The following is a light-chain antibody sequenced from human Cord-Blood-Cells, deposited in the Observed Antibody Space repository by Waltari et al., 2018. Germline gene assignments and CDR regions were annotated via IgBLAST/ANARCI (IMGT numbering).Light chain of an antibody. CDR1: QDISNY. CDR2: AAS. J-gene: IGKJ5*01. V-gene: IGKV1-33*01. CDR3: QQYDNLPIT. Sequence: DIQMTQSPSYLSASVGDRVTITCQASQDISNYLNWYQQKPGKAPKLLIYAASNFETGVPSRFSGSGSGTDFTFTISSLQPEDIATYYCQQYDNLPITVGQGTRLEIK.